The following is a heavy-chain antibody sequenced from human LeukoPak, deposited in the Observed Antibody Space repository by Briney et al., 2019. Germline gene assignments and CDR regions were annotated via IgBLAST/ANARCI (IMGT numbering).Heavy chain of an antibody. CDR3: ARDPEGSYSSSWYSSVDAFDI. Sequence: ASVKGSCKASGYTFTGYYVHWVRQAPGQGLEWMGWISAYNGNTNYAQKLQGRVTMTTDTSTSTAYMELRSLRSDDTAVYYCARDPEGSYSSSWYSSVDAFDIWGQGTMVTVSS. J-gene: IGHJ3*02. CDR2: ISAYNGNT. V-gene: IGHV1-18*04. D-gene: IGHD6-13*01. CDR1: GYTFTGYY.